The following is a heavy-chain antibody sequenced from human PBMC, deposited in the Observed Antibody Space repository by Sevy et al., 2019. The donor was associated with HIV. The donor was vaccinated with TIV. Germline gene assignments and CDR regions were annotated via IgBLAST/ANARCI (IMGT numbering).Heavy chain of an antibody. V-gene: IGHV3-7*03. CDR3: ARLPTGLQSFNYLLSTYFDS. D-gene: IGHD3-9*01. J-gene: IGHJ4*02. CDR1: GFDFNNHW. CDR2: IKHDGSET. Sequence: GGSLRLSCAASGFDFNNHWMSWVRQAPEKGLEWVANIKHDGSETYDEDSLEGRFTISRDNAKNSLSLQINDLRAEDTAMYYCARLPTGLQSFNYLLSTYFDSWGQGTLVTVSS.